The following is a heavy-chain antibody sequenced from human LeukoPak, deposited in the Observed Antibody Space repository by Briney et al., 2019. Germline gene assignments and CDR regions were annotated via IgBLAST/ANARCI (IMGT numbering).Heavy chain of an antibody. Sequence: GSLRLSCAASGFTVSSDYMSWVRQAPGKGLEWVSVIYSGGSTYYADSVKGRFTISRDNSKNTLYLQMNSLRAEDTAVYYCARDRSYYGSGSYYWGYFDYWGQGTLVTVSS. D-gene: IGHD3-10*01. J-gene: IGHJ4*02. CDR1: GFTVSSDY. CDR3: ARDRSYYGSGSYYWGYFDY. V-gene: IGHV3-66*01. CDR2: IYSGGST.